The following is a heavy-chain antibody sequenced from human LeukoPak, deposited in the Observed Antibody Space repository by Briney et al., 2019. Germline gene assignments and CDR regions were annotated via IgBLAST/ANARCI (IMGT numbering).Heavy chain of an antibody. CDR2: IYYSGST. V-gene: IGHV4-39*02. D-gene: IGHD3-10*01. CDR3: ASEPYGSGSFLGAFDI. Sequence: SETLSLTCAVSDDSIRSSAYYCGWICQPPGKGLEWIGSIYYSGSTYYNPSLKSRVTISIDTSKNHFSLKLSSVTAADTAVYYCASEPYGSGSFLGAFDIWGQGTMVTVSS. J-gene: IGHJ3*02. CDR1: DDSIRSSAYY.